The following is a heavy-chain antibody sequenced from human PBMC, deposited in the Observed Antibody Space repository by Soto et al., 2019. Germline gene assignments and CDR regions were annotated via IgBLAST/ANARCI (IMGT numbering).Heavy chain of an antibody. V-gene: IGHV4-39*01. CDR1: TDSSSFTNSY. J-gene: IGHJ4*02. CDR3: ARHRIEVVWRGFDF. CDR2: SSYNGGT. Sequence: SETLSLTCTVSTDSSSFTNSYWGWIRQPPGKGLQWIGSSSYNGGTFYNPPLKGRVVISFDTSKKQSSLQATSVTAADTAVYFCARHRIEVVWRGFDFWGQGSPVTVSS. D-gene: IGHD3-10*01.